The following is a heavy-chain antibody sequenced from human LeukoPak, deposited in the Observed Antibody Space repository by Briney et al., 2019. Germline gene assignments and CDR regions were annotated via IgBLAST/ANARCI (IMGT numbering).Heavy chain of an antibody. D-gene: IGHD1-26*01. CDR2: IIPILGIA. J-gene: IGHJ5*02. CDR3: ARGTVGARGWFDP. V-gene: IGHV1-69*04. Sequence: SVKVSCKASGGTFSSYAISWVRQAPGQGLEWMGRIIPILGIANYAQKFQGRVTITADKSTSTAYMELSSLRSEDTAVYYCARGTVGARGWFDPWGQGTLVTVSS. CDR1: GGTFSSYA.